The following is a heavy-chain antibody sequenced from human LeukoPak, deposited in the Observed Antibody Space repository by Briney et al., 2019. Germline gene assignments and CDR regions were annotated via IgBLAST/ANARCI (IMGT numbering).Heavy chain of an antibody. V-gene: IGHV1-8*01. Sequence: GAPVKVSCKASGYAFTSYDINWVRQATGQGLEWMGWMNPNSGNTGYAQKFQGRVTMTRNTSISTAYMELSSLRSEDTAVYYCARRLKYGSGSCPFGYWGQGTLVTVSS. CDR1: GYAFTSYD. CDR3: ARRLKYGSGSCPFGY. CDR2: MNPNSGNT. D-gene: IGHD3-10*01. J-gene: IGHJ4*02.